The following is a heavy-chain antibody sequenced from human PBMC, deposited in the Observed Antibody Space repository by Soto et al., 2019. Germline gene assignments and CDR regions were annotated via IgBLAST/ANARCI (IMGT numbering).Heavy chain of an antibody. J-gene: IGHJ6*02. D-gene: IGHD6-6*01. V-gene: IGHV3-48*03. CDR1: GFSFSSSE. CDR2: MSSSGRTI. Sequence: GGSLRLSCAAPGFSFSSSEMNWVRQAPGKGLEWVAYMSSSGRTIYYADSVKGRVTMTRDTSTSTVYMELSSLRSEDTAVYYCARDRQLDHYGMDVWGQGTTVTSP. CDR3: ARDRQLDHYGMDV.